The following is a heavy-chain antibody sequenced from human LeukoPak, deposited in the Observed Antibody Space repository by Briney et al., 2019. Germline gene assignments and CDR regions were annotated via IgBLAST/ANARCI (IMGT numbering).Heavy chain of an antibody. CDR3: ARVGSDGYNFFDY. Sequence: ASVKVSCKASGYTFTGYYMHWVRQAPGQGREWMGWINPNSGGTNYAQKFQGRVTMTRDTSISTAYMELSRLRSDDTAVYYCARVGSDGYNFFDYWGQGTLVTVSS. CDR1: GYTFTGYY. CDR2: INPNSGGT. D-gene: IGHD5-24*01. V-gene: IGHV1-2*02. J-gene: IGHJ4*02.